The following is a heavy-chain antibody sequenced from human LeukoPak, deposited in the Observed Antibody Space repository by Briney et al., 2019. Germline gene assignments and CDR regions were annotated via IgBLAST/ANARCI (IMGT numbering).Heavy chain of an antibody. Sequence: GGTLRLSCAASGFTFSSHWMSWLRPAPGKGLEWVANIKQVGSDKYYVGSVKSRFATSRNNAKNSLYLQTDSLRTDDTAVYYCAKHGRDFDFWGQGTLVTVSS. CDR2: IKQVGSDK. J-gene: IGHJ4*02. CDR3: AKHGRDFDF. V-gene: IGHV3-7*01. CDR1: GFTFSSHW.